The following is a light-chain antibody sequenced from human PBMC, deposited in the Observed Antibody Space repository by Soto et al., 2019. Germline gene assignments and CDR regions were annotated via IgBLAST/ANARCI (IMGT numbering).Light chain of an antibody. CDR3: QQYNNWPYT. CDR2: DAS. J-gene: IGKJ2*01. CDR1: QSVGSN. Sequence: EIVLTHSPATLSVSPGERATLSCRASQSVGSNVAWYQQRPGQPPRLLIYDASTRATDIPARFSGGGSGTEFTLTISSLQSEDFAVYYCQQYNNWPYTFGQGTKLQIK. V-gene: IGKV3-15*01.